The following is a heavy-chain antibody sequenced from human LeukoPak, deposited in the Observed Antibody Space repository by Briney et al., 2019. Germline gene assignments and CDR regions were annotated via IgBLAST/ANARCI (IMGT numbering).Heavy chain of an antibody. CDR2: INPSSGGT. J-gene: IGHJ4*02. CDR3: ARVTYDYVWGSYRREMYYFDY. Sequence: SSLKISCKASGYTFTGYYMHWVRQAPGQGLEWMGWINPSSGGTNYAQKFQGRVTMTRDTSISTAYMELSRLRSDDTAVYYCARVTYDYVWGSYRREMYYFDYWGQGTLVTVSS. V-gene: IGHV1-2*02. CDR1: GYTFTGYY. D-gene: IGHD3-16*02.